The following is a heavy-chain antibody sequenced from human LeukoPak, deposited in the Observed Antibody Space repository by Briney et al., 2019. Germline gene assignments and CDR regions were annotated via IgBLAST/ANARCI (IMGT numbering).Heavy chain of an antibody. CDR3: ANPQSRGYDYLDY. Sequence: GGSLRLSSAASGFTFCRDWTTWVRQAPGKGLEWVANIKQDGSEKYYVDSVKGRFTISRDNARNSLYLQMNSLRGDDTAVYYCANPQSRGYDYLDYWWQRPLVTVSS. CDR2: IKQDGSEK. CDR1: GFTFCRDW. J-gene: IGHJ4*02. D-gene: IGHD5-12*01. V-gene: IGHV3-7*02.